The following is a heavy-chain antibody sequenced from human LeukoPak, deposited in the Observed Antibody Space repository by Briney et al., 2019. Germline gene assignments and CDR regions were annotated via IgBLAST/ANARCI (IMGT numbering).Heavy chain of an antibody. CDR3: AHRLTGYNSNWYHGYFDY. CDR2: IYWDDDK. CDR1: GFSLSTSGVG. J-gene: IGHJ4*02. Sequence: VSGPTLVKPTQTLTLTCTFSGFSLSTSGVGVGWIRQPPGKALEWLTLIYWDDDKRYNPSLKSRLTVTKDVSKSQVVLTLTNVDPVDTATYYCAHRLTGYNSNWYHGYFDYWGPGTLVTASS. D-gene: IGHD6-13*01. V-gene: IGHV2-5*02.